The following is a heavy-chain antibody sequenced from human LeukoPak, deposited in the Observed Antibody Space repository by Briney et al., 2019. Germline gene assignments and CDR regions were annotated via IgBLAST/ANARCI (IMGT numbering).Heavy chain of an antibody. D-gene: IGHD3-10*01. CDR2: MNPNSGNT. J-gene: IGHJ6*02. V-gene: IGHV1-8*01. CDR1: GYTFTSYD. Sequence: ASVKVSCKASGYTFTSYDINWVRQATGQGLEWMGWMNPNSGNTGYAQKFQGRVTMTRNTSISTAYMGLSSLRSEDTAVYYCARLYYYGSGGYYRPPEEYGMDVWGQGTTVTVSS. CDR3: ARLYYYGSGGYYRPPEEYGMDV.